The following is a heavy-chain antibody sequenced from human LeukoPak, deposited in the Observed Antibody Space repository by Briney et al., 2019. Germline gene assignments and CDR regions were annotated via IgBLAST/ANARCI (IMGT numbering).Heavy chain of an antibody. CDR1: GGSISSSSDY. J-gene: IGHJ5*02. CDR2: IYYSGST. CDR3: VRCYCIGSSCNTDA. D-gene: IGHD2-15*01. V-gene: IGHV4-39*01. Sequence: SETLSLTCTVSGGSISSSSDYWGWIRQPPGKGLEWIGTIYYSGSTSYNSSLNSRVSIAVDTSKNHFSLKLSSVTAADTALYYCVRCYCIGSSCNTDAWGQGTLVTVSS.